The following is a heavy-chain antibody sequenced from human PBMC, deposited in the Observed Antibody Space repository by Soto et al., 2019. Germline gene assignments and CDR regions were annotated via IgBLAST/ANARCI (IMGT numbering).Heavy chain of an antibody. CDR3: SRGSFSGDDGSFNYLDS. D-gene: IGHD6-19*01. CDR2: ISHRSDYI. J-gene: IGHJ4*02. CDR1: GFDFSRHS. V-gene: IGHV3-21*06. Sequence: EVHLVESGGGPVKPGGSLRLSCVATGFDFSRHSMNWVRQAPGKGLEWVSSISHRSDYIYYADSVIGRFTISRDNGENSVYLLMDSLRVEDTAVYYCSRGSFSGDDGSFNYLDSWGQGTLVTVSS.